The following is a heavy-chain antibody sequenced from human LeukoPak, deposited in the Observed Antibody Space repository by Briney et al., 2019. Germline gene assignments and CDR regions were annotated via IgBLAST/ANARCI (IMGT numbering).Heavy chain of an antibody. CDR1: GYTFTGYY. V-gene: IGHV1-2*02. D-gene: IGHD3-10*01. CDR2: INPNSGDT. CDR3: ARGQILLWFGEYPLVTYGMDV. J-gene: IGHJ6*02. Sequence: ASVKVSCKASGYTFTGYYMHWVRQAPGQGLEWMGWINPNSGDTNYAQKFQGRVTMTRDTSISTAYMELSRLRSDDTAVYYCARGQILLWFGEYPLVTYGMDVWGQGTTVTVSS.